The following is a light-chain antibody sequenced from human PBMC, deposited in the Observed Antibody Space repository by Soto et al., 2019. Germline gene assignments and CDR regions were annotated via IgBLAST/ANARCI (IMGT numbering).Light chain of an antibody. CDR1: QTVSRN. CDR3: QQYNNWPS. V-gene: IGKV3-15*01. J-gene: IGKJ5*01. Sequence: EVVMTQSPATLSVSPGERATVSFRASQTVSRNLAWYHQRPGQAPRLLIYDISNRAAGVPARFSGSGSETEFTLTIRSLQSEDFAVYFCQQYNNWPSFGQGTRLEIK. CDR2: DIS.